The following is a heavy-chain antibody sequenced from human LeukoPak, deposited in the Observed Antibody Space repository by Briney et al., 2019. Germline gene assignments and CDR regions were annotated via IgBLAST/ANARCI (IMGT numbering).Heavy chain of an antibody. CDR2: ISSSSSYI. Sequence: GGSLRLSCAASGFTFSSYSMNWVRQAPGKGLEWVSSISSSSSYIYYADSVKGRFTISRDNAKNSLYLQMNSLRAEDTAVYYCARDHKQYYFDYWGQGTLVTVSS. D-gene: IGHD6-19*01. V-gene: IGHV3-21*01. J-gene: IGHJ4*02. CDR3: ARDHKQYYFDY. CDR1: GFTFSSYS.